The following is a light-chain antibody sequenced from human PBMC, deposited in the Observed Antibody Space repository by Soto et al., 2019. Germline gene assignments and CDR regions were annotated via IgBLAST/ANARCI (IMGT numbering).Light chain of an antibody. CDR3: QQYGSSTWT. V-gene: IGKV3-20*01. CDR2: ASS. J-gene: IGKJ1*01. Sequence: EIVLAQSPGTLSLSPGGRATLACRSSQSVSSSYLAWYQQKPGQAPRLLIYASSSTATGIPDRFSGSGSGTDFTLTISRLEPEDFAVYYCQQYGSSTWTFGQGTKVDI. CDR1: QSVSSSY.